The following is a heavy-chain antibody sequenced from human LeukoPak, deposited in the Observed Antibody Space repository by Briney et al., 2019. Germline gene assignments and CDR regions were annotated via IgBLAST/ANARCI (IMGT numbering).Heavy chain of an antibody. J-gene: IGHJ3*02. Sequence: GGSLRLSCAASGFTFDDYGMSWVRQAPGKGLEWVSAVSSSGGTTYYADSVRGRFTISRDNSKNTLYLQIHFLRADDTAVYYCAKGLSAVTTRPDDTFDIWGQGTMVIVSS. CDR2: VSSSGGTT. V-gene: IGHV3-23*01. CDR1: GFTFDDYG. CDR3: AKGLSAVTTRPDDTFDI. D-gene: IGHD4-17*01.